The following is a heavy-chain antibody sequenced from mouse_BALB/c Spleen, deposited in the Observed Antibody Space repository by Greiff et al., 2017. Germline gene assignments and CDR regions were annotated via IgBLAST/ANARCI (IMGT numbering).Heavy chain of an antibody. CDR2: IWTGGGT. CDR1: GFSLTSYD. CDR3: VRDGYYEEAWFAY. D-gene: IGHD2-3*01. Sequence: QVQLKESGPGLVAPSQSLSITCTVSGFSLTSYDISWIRQPPGKGLEWLGVIWTGGGTNYNSAFMSRLSISKDNSKSQVFLKMNSLQTDDTAIYYCVRDGYYEEAWFAYWGQGTLVTVSA. V-gene: IGHV2-9-2*01. J-gene: IGHJ3*01.